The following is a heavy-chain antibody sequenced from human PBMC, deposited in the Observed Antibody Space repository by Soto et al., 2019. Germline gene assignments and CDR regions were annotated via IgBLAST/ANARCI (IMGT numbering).Heavy chain of an antibody. CDR2: IYYSGST. V-gene: IGHV4-39*01. Sequence: LSLTCTVSGGSISSSSYYWGWIRQPPGKGLEWIGSIYYSGSTYYNPSLKSRVTISVDTSKNQFSLKLSSVTAADTAVYYCARQSLSITMVRGVIGWFDPWGQGTLVTVSS. CDR1: GGSISSSSYY. CDR3: ARQSLSITMVRGVIGWFDP. J-gene: IGHJ5*02. D-gene: IGHD3-10*01.